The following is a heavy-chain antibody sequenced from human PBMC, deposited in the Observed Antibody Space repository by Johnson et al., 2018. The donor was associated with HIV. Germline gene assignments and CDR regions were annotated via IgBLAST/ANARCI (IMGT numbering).Heavy chain of an antibody. D-gene: IGHD3-9*01. CDR3: ALILTERDAFDI. J-gene: IGHJ3*02. CDR1: GFTFSSYG. CDR2: IRYDGSNK. V-gene: IGHV3-30*02. Sequence: QVQLVESGGGVVQPGGSLRLSCAASGFTFSSYGIHWVRQAPGKGLEWVAFIRYDGSNKYYADSVKGRFTISRDNSKNTLYLQMNSLRAEDTAVYYCALILTERDAFDIWGQGTMVTVSS.